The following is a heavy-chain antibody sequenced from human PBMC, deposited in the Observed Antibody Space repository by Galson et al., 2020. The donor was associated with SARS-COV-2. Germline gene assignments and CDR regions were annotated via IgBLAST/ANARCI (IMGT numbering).Heavy chain of an antibody. Sequence: GESLKISCAASGFTFSSYGMHWVRQAPGKGLEWVAVIWYDGSNKYYADSVKGRFTISRDNSKNTLYLQMNSLRAEDTAVYYCARVTRPNSSGWYFSDYWGQGTLVTVSS. J-gene: IGHJ4*02. CDR3: ARVTRPNSSGWYFSDY. CDR1: GFTFSSYG. CDR2: IWYDGSNK. D-gene: IGHD6-19*01. V-gene: IGHV3-33*01.